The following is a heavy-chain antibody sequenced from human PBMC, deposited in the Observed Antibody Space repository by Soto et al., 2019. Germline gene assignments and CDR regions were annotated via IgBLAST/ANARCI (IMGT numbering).Heavy chain of an antibody. J-gene: IGHJ4*02. Sequence: SVKVSCKASGGTFSSYTFSWVRQAPGQGLEWMGGIIPIFATTNYAQKFQGRVTITADESTSTAYMELSSLRSEDTAVYYCARGLAYDSSGYYPYWGQGTLVTVSS. CDR3: ARGLAYDSSGYYPY. V-gene: IGHV1-69*13. D-gene: IGHD3-22*01. CDR1: GGTFSSYT. CDR2: IIPIFATT.